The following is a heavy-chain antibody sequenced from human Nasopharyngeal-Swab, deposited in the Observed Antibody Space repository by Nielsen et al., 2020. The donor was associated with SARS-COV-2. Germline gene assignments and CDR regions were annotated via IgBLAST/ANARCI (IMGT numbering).Heavy chain of an antibody. CDR1: GFTFGDSA. D-gene: IGHD1-26*01. V-gene: IGHV3-49*01. CDR2: IRSKTYGGAP. J-gene: IGHJ3*02. Sequence: GESLKISCTTSGFTFGDSAMSWFRQAPGKGVEWVGFIRSKTYGGAPEYAASVKGRFTISRDGAESIAYLQMNSLETEDTGVYYCARSVGSFYGQGAFDIWGQGTMVTVSS. CDR3: ARSVGSFYGQGAFDI.